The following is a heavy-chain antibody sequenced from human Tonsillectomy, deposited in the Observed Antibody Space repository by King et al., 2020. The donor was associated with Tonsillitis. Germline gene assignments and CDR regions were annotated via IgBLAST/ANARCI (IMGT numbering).Heavy chain of an antibody. CDR3: ARKDYGDYDYYYGMDV. D-gene: IGHD4-17*01. Sequence: VQLMESGGGVVQPGRSLRLSCAASGFTFRSYGMHWVRQAPGKGLEWVAVISYDGSNEYYADSVKGRFTISRDNSKNTLYLQMNSLRAEDTAVYYCARKDYGDYDYYYGMDVWGQGTTVTVSS. V-gene: IGHV3-33*05. CDR2: ISYDGSNE. J-gene: IGHJ6*02. CDR1: GFTFRSYG.